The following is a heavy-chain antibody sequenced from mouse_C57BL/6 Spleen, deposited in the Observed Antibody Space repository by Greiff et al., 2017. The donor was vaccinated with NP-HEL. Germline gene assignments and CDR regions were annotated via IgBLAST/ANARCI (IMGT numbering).Heavy chain of an antibody. J-gene: IGHJ4*01. CDR1: GYTFTDYE. V-gene: IGHV1-15*01. Sequence: VQLQQSGAELVRPGASVTLSCKASGYTFTDYEMHWVKQTPVHGLEWIGAIDPETGGTAYNQKFKGKAILTADKSSSTAYMELRSLTSEDSAVYYCTRLSYYVRAMDYWGQGTSVTVSS. CDR3: TRLSYYVRAMDY. D-gene: IGHD1-1*01. CDR2: IDPETGGT.